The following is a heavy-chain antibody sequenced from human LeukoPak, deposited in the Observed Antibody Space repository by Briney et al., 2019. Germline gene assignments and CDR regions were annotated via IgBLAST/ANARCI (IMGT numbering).Heavy chain of an antibody. Sequence: PSETLSLTCAVYGGSFSGYYWSWIRQPPGKGLEWIGEINHSGSTNYNPSLKSRFTISVDTTKNQFSLKLSSVTAADTAVYYCARDRQLWSIWGQGTLVTVSS. CDR3: ARDRQLWSI. CDR2: INHSGST. CDR1: GGSFSGYY. V-gene: IGHV4-34*01. D-gene: IGHD5-18*01. J-gene: IGHJ4*02.